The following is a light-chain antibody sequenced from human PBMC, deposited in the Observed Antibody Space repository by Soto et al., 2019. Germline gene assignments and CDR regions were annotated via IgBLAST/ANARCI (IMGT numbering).Light chain of an antibody. Sequence: EIVMTQSPATLSVSPGERATLSCRARQSVSRNLAWYQQKPGQAPRHLIYGASTRATGIPARFSGSGSGTEFTIPISSLQSEDFAVYYCQQYNYWPWTFGQGTKVEIK. CDR2: GAS. V-gene: IGKV3-15*01. J-gene: IGKJ1*01. CDR3: QQYNYWPWT. CDR1: QSVSRN.